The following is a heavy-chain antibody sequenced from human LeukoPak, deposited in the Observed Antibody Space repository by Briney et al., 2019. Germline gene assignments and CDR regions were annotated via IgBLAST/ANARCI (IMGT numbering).Heavy chain of an antibody. J-gene: IGHJ4*02. CDR2: IHYSGST. Sequence: SETLSLTCTVSGGSIRTSDYYWAWIRQPPGRGLEWIGTIHYSGSTFYKPSLKSRVTISVDTSKNQFSLKLSSVTAADTAVYYCARQETATYYDFWSGYLGYFDYWGQGTLVTVSS. CDR3: ARQETATYYDFWSGYLGYFDY. D-gene: IGHD3-3*01. CDR1: GGSIRTSDYY. V-gene: IGHV4-39*01.